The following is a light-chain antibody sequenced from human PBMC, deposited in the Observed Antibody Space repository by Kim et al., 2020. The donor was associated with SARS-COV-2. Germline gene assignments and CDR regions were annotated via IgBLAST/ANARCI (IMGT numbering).Light chain of an antibody. Sequence: APEKTDRSTRGGNNNGSKRLHRYQQNPGQAAVLVIYYYSDRPPGIPERFSGSNSGKTANLTISRVEAGDEADYYCQVWDSSSDNWVFGGGTKVTVL. V-gene: IGLV3-21*04. CDR1: NNGSKR. CDR3: QVWDSSSDNWV. CDR2: YYS. J-gene: IGLJ3*02.